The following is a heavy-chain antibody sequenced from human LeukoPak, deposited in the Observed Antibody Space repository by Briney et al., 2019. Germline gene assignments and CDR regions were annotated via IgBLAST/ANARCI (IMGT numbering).Heavy chain of an antibody. D-gene: IGHD6-6*01. CDR3: AGDSEDSSSFPRYYYYYMDV. CDR1: GGTFTSYA. V-gene: IGHV1-69*06. CDR2: FIPIFGTA. J-gene: IGHJ6*03. Sequence: SVKVSCKASGGTFTSYAISWVRHAPGQGLEWMGGFIPIFGTANYAQKFQGRVTITADKSTSTAYLELSSLRSEDTAVYYCAGDSEDSSSFPRYYYYYMDVWGKGTTVTVSS.